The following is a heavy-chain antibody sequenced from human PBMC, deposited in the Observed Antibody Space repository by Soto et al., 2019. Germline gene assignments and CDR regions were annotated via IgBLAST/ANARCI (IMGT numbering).Heavy chain of an antibody. CDR3: ARLGGYYQAFDS. V-gene: IGHV4-59*08. D-gene: IGHD3-22*01. CDR1: GGSLSTYY. CDR2: IYYTGTT. Sequence: SSETLSLTCSASGGSLSTYYWGWIRQPPGKGLEWIGYIYYTGTTNYHPSLKSRVTISVDTSKNQFSLKLSSVTAADTAVYYCARLGGYYQAFDSWGQGTLVTVSS. J-gene: IGHJ4*02.